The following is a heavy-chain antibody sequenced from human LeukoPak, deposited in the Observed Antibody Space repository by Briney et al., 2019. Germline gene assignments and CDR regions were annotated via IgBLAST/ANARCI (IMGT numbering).Heavy chain of an antibody. Sequence: GGSLRLSCAASGFTFSSYVMHWVRQAPGKGLEWVAVISYDGSTKYYADSVKGRFTISRDNSKNTLYLQMNSLRAEDTAVYYCARGLYSSGWYLDYWGQGILVTVSS. V-gene: IGHV3-30-3*01. D-gene: IGHD6-19*01. CDR2: ISYDGSTK. CDR1: GFTFSSYV. CDR3: ARGLYSSGWYLDY. J-gene: IGHJ4*02.